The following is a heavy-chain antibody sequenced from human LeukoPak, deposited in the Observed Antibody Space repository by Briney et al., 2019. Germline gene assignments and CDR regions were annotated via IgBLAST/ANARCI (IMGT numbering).Heavy chain of an antibody. J-gene: IGHJ4*02. CDR2: ISSSSSYI. V-gene: IGHV3-21*01. CDR1: GFTFSSYS. Sequence: GGSLRLSCAASGFTFSSYSMNWVRQAPGKGLEWVSSISSSSSYIYYADSVKGRFTISRDNDKNSLYLQMNSLRAEDTAVYYCARVSIAAAVTPYYFHYWGEGSLVSVSS. D-gene: IGHD6-13*01. CDR3: ARVSIAAAVTPYYFHY.